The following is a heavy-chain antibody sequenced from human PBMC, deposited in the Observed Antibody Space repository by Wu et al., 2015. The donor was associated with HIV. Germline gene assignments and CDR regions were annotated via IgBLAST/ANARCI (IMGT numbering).Heavy chain of an antibody. CDR1: GYRFTDQH. CDR2: FNPANGGT. J-gene: IGHJ4*02. D-gene: IGHD2/OR15-2a*01. CDR3: LNSGWTNEYHYDH. V-gene: IGHV1-2*02. Sequence: QVQLVQSGAEVKKPGASVKVSCQASGYRFTDQHLNWIRQAPGQGFEWLGRFNPANGGTDLAQKFQGRVSMTRNMSITTAYLELSRLTSDDTATYYCLNSGWTNEYHYDHWGQGNAGSPSPQ.